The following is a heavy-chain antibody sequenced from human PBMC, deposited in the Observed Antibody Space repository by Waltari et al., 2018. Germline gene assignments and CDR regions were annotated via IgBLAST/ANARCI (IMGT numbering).Heavy chain of an antibody. CDR3: ARHGYSSSWYLAHNWFDP. CDR1: GYSFTSYW. Sequence: EVQLVQSGAEVKKPGESLRISCKGSGYSFTSYWISWVRQMPGKGLEWMGRIDPSDADTNDSPAFQGHVTISSDKSISTAYLQWSSLKASDTAMYYCARHGYSSSWYLAHNWFDPWGQGTLVTVSS. J-gene: IGHJ5*02. CDR2: IDPSDADT. V-gene: IGHV5-10-1*03. D-gene: IGHD6-13*01.